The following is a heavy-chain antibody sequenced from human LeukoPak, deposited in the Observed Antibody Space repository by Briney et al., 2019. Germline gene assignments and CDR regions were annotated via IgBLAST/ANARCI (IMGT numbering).Heavy chain of an antibody. D-gene: IGHD6-6*01. J-gene: IGHJ4*02. CDR3: AGWEYSSSLGSDYFDY. Sequence: GGSLRLSCAASGFTFNNYAMSWVRQAPGKGLEWVSAISGSGGSTYYADSVKGRFTISRDNSKNTQYLQMNSLRAEDTAVYYCAGWEYSSSLGSDYFDYWGQGTLVTVSS. V-gene: IGHV3-23*01. CDR2: ISGSGGST. CDR1: GFTFNNYA.